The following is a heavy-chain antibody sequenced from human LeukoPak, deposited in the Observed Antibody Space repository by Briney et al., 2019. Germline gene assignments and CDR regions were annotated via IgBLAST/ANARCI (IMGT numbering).Heavy chain of an antibody. J-gene: IGHJ4*02. CDR2: IYSGGST. CDR1: GFTFSSNY. D-gene: IGHD3-3*01. V-gene: IGHV3-53*01. Sequence: GGSLRLSCAASGFTFSSNYMSWVRQAPGKGLEWVSVIYSGGSTYYADSMKGRFTISRDISKNTLYLQMNSLRAEDTAIYYCAAGRFWSGYYDYWGQGTLVTVSS. CDR3: AAGRFWSGYYDY.